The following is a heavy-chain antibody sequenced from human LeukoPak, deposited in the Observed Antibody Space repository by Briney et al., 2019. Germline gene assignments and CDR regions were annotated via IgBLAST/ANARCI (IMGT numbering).Heavy chain of an antibody. CDR2: FSETNSGT. CDR3: AKVTTVMPPDAFDI. CDR1: GFTFSSYA. J-gene: IGHJ3*02. D-gene: IGHD4-11*01. Sequence: GGSLRLSCAVSGFTFSSYAMSWVRQAPGKGLEWVSGFSETNSGTYYADSVKGRFTISRDNSRNTLYLQMNSLRAEDTALYYCAKVTTVMPPDAFDIWGQGTMVTVSS. V-gene: IGHV3-23*01.